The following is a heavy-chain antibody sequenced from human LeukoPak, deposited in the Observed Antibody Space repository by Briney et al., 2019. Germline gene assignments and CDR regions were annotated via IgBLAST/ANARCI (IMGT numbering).Heavy chain of an antibody. Sequence: PGGSLRLSCAASGFTVSSNYMSWVRQAPGKGLEWVSSISSSSSYIYYADSVKGRFTISRDNAKNSLYLQMNSLRAEDTAVYYCARGYYDSSGYYYFDYWGQGTLVTVSS. CDR2: ISSSSSYI. CDR1: GFTVSSNY. CDR3: ARGYYDSSGYYYFDY. D-gene: IGHD3-22*01. J-gene: IGHJ4*02. V-gene: IGHV3-21*01.